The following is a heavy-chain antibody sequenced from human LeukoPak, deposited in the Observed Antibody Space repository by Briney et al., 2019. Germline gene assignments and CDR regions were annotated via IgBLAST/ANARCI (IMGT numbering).Heavy chain of an antibody. CDR1: SGSITSGSHY. V-gene: IGHV4-39*07. J-gene: IGHJ6*03. D-gene: IGHD6-13*01. Sequence: SETLSLTCTVSSGSITSGSHYWGWIRQPPGKGLEWIGSIFYSGSTYYNLSPKSRVTMSVDTSKNQFSLKLTSVTAADTAVHYCARVPYSTRLYYMDVWGKGTTVTVSS. CDR3: ARVPYSTRLYYMDV. CDR2: IFYSGST.